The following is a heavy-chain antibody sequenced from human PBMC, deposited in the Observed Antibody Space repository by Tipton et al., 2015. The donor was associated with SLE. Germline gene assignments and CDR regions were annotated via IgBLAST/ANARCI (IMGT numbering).Heavy chain of an antibody. CDR3: ASQNGEGYCSGGSCPGD. J-gene: IGHJ4*02. D-gene: IGHD2-15*01. CDR1: GGSISSSSYY. CDR2: IYYSGST. Sequence: TLSLTCTVSGGSISSSSYYWGWIRQPPGKGLEWIGSIYYSGSTYYNPSLKSRVTISVDTSKNQFSLKLSSVTAADTAVYYCASQNGEGYCSGGSCPGDWGQGTLDTVSS. V-gene: IGHV4-39*07.